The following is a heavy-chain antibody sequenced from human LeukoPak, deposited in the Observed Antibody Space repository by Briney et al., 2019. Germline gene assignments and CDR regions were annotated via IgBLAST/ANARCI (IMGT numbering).Heavy chain of an antibody. D-gene: IGHD3-22*01. CDR1: GFTFSSYA. CDR3: VKDGSSGYSPPYYFDY. J-gene: IGHJ4*02. V-gene: IGHV3-64D*09. CDR2: ISSNGGST. Sequence: GGSLRLSCSASGFTFSSYAMHWVRQAPGKGLEYVSAISSNGGSTYYADSVKGRFTISRDNSKNTLYLQMSSLRAEDTAVYYCVKDGSSGYSPPYYFDYWGQRTLVTVSS.